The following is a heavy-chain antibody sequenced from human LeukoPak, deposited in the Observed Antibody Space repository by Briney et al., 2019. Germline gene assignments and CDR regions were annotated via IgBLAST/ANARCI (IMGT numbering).Heavy chain of an antibody. CDR3: AREVGAPSAAYYYYGMDV. J-gene: IGHJ6*02. CDR2: INPSGVST. D-gene: IGHD1-26*01. V-gene: IGHV1-46*01. Sequence: ASVKVSCKASGYTSASYYIHWVRQAPGQGLEWMGIINPSGVSTTYAQKFQGRATMTRDTSTSTVYMELSSLRSEDTAVYYCAREVGAPSAAYYYYGMDVWGQGTTVTVSS. CDR1: GYTSASYY.